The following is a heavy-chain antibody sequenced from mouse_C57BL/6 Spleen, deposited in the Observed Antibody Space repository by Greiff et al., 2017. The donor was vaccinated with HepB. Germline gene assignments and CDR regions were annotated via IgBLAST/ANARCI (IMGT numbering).Heavy chain of an antibody. CDR2: ISDGGSYT. V-gene: IGHV5-4*01. Sequence: EVKLEESGGGLVKPGGSLKLSCAASGFTFSSYAMSWVRQTPEKRLEWVATISDGGSYTYYPDNVKGRFTISRDNAKNNLYLQMSHLKSEDTAMYYCARDPNDGAMDYWGQGTSVTVSS. J-gene: IGHJ4*01. CDR1: GFTFSSYA. D-gene: IGHD2-12*01. CDR3: ARDPNDGAMDY.